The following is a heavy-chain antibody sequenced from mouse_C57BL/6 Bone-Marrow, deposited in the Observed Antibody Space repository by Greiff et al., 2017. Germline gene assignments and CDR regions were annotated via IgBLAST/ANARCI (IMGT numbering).Heavy chain of an antibody. Sequence: EVQGVESGGDLVKPGGSLKLSCAASGFTFSSYGMSWVRQTPDKRLEWVATISSGGSYTYYPDSVRGRFTISRDNANNTLYLQRSSLKSEDTAMYYCARQIYYDYDGFYYAMDYWGQGTSVTVSS. CDR1: GFTFSSYG. V-gene: IGHV5-6*01. CDR3: ARQIYYDYDGFYYAMDY. CDR2: ISSGGSYT. D-gene: IGHD2-4*01. J-gene: IGHJ4*01.